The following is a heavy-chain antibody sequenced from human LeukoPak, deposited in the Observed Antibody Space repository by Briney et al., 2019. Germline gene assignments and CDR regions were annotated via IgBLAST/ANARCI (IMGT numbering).Heavy chain of an antibody. CDR3: ARLPLYDFWSGPFDY. CDR2: IYYSGST. D-gene: IGHD3-3*01. J-gene: IGHJ4*02. V-gene: IGHV4-61*08. CDR1: GGSISSGDYY. Sequence: PSETLSLTCTVSGGSISSGDYYWSWIRQPPGKGLEWIGYIYYSGSTNYNPSLKSRVTISVDTSKNQFSLKLSSVAAADTAVYYCARLPLYDFWSGPFDYWGQGTLVTVSS.